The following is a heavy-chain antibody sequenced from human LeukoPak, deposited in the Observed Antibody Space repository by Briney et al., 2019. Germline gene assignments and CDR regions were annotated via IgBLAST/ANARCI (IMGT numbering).Heavy chain of an antibody. CDR1: GDSIRGSTYY. CDR2: MYCSGST. Sequence: SETLSLTCTVSGDSIRGSTYYWGWIRQPPGQGLEWIGSMYCSGSTYHNPSLKSRVTISVDTSKNQVSLSPRSATAADTAVYYCARRRDGYSYYFWGQGILVTVSP. CDR3: ARRRDGYSYYF. D-gene: IGHD5-24*01. J-gene: IGHJ4*02. V-gene: IGHV4-39*07.